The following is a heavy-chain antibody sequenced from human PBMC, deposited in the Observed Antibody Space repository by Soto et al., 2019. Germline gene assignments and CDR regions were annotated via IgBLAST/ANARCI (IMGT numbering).Heavy chain of an antibody. D-gene: IGHD7-27*01. Sequence: PGRSLRPSRASAGSRFSRFGMTWVRQTPGTVLEWLSAVIYSGVTTYYVYSVEGRFTISIDNARNTLYLQMGGVRAEDTALYYCAKPRGRLLGLREIYYSDKSGQGHPVTVSS. V-gene: IGHV3-23*01. CDR2: VIYSGVTT. J-gene: IGHJ4*02. CDR1: GSRFSRFG. CDR3: AKPRGRLLGLREIYYSDK.